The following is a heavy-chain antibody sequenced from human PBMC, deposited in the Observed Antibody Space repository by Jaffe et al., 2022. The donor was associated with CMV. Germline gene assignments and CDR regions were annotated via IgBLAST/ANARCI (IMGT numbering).Heavy chain of an antibody. V-gene: IGHV3-11*06. CDR3: ARDSGWSADCAFDI. J-gene: IGHJ3*02. D-gene: IGHD6-19*01. Sequence: QVQLVESGGGLVKPGGSLRLSCAASGFTFSDYYMSWIRQAPGKGLEWVSYISSSSSYTNYADSVKGRFTISRDNAKNSLYLQMNSLRAEDTAVYYCARDSGWSADCAFDIWGQGTMVTVSS. CDR2: ISSSSSYT. CDR1: GFTFSDYY.